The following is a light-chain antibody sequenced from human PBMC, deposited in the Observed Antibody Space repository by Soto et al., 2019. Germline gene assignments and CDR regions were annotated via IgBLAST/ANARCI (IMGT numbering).Light chain of an antibody. V-gene: IGLV2-14*01. J-gene: IGLJ1*01. CDR1: SSDVGAYNY. Sequence: QSVLTQPASVSGSPGQSITISCTGTSSDVGAYNYDSWYQQYPGEAPKVIIYDVSHRPAGVFNRFSGSKSGNTASLTIFGLQTQDEADYYCSSYTSATTYVFGTGTRSPS. CDR3: SSYTSATTYV. CDR2: DVS.